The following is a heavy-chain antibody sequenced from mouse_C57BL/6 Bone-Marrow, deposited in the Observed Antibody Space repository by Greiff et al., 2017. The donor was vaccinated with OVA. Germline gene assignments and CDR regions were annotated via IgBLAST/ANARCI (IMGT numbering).Heavy chain of an antibody. CDR3: TIGGLGYFDY. CDR1: GFNIKDDY. Sequence: EVQLQESGAELVRPGASVKLSCTASGFNIKDDYMHWVKQRPEQGLEWIGWIDPENGDTEYASKFQGKATITADTSSNTAYLQLSSLTSEDTAVYYCTIGGLGYFDYWGQGTTLTVSS. D-gene: IGHD3-3*01. J-gene: IGHJ2*01. CDR2: IDPENGDT. V-gene: IGHV14-4*01.